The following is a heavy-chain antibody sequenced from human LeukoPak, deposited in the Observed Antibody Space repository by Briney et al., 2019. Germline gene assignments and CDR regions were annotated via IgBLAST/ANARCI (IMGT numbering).Heavy chain of an antibody. D-gene: IGHD6-6*01. CDR3: ARRGSMTGPPPL. Sequence: SETLSLTCAVYGGSFSGYYWSWIRQPPGKGLEWIGEINHSGSTSYNPSLKSRVTISVDTSKNQFSLKLSSVTAADTAVYYCARRGSMTGPPPLWGQGTLVTVSS. CDR2: INHSGST. J-gene: IGHJ4*02. CDR1: GGSFSGYY. V-gene: IGHV4-34*01.